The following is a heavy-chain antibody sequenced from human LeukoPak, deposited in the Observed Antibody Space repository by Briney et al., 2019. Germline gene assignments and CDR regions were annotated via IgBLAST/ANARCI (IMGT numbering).Heavy chain of an antibody. CDR2: IYADGST. CDR1: GGSISSSF. CDR3: ARAPAGCGGTCAFDY. D-gene: IGHD2-15*01. J-gene: IGHJ4*02. V-gene: IGHV4-4*07. Sequence: PSETLSLTCSVSGGSISSSFWSWIRQPAGKGLEGIGRIYADGSTNYNPSLKSRITLSLDTPGNQVSLGLTSVTAADTAVYFCARAPAGCGGTCAFDYWGQGTQVTVSS.